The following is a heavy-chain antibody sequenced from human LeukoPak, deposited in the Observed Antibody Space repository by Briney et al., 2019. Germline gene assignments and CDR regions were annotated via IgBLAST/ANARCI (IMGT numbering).Heavy chain of an antibody. Sequence: GGSLRLSCAASGFTFSIYAMSWVRQAPGKGLEWVSSIGGSGSGYSTYYADSVKGRFTISRDNSKNTLYLQMNSLRAEDTAVYYCARDGSGSFIFDYWGQGTLVTVSS. CDR3: ARDGSGSFIFDY. V-gene: IGHV3-23*01. CDR1: GFTFSIYA. CDR2: IGGSGSGYST. D-gene: IGHD1-26*01. J-gene: IGHJ4*02.